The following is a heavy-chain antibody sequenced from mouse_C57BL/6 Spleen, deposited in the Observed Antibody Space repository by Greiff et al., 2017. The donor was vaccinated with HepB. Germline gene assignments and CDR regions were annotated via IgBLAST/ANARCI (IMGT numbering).Heavy chain of an antibody. CDR3: ARLSYYYGSLMDY. D-gene: IGHD1-1*01. V-gene: IGHV5-17*01. CDR2: ISSGSSTI. CDR1: GFTFSDYG. Sequence: VQLVESGGGLVKPGGSLKLSCAASGFTFSDYGMHWVRQAPEKGLEWVAYISSGSSTIYYADTVKGRFTISRDNAKNTLFLQMTSLRSEDTAMYYCARLSYYYGSLMDYWGQGTSVTVSS. J-gene: IGHJ4*01.